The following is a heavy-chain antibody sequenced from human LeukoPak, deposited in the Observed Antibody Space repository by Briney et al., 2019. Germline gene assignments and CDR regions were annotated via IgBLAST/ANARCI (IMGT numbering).Heavy chain of an antibody. J-gene: IGHJ2*01. V-gene: IGHV3-21*01. Sequence: GGSLRLSCAASGFTFSTYSMNWVRQAPGKGLEWVSSIDSSSTYIYYADSLKGRCTISRDNAKNSLFLQVNSLRAEDTAVYYCARGLQRITDWYFDLWGRGTLVTVSS. CDR2: IDSSSTYI. CDR3: ARGLQRITDWYFDL. D-gene: IGHD1-14*01. CDR1: GFTFSTYS.